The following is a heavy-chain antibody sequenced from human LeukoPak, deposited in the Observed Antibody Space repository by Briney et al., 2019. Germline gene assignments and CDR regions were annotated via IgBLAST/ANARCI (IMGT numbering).Heavy chain of an antibody. Sequence: SETLSLTCSVSGGSISTYYWSWIRQPPGKGLEWIGYIYYSGSTNYNPSLKSRVTISIDTSKNQFSLKLSSVTAADTAVHYCARSYYGSGSYYSFDYWGQGTLVTVSS. J-gene: IGHJ4*02. V-gene: IGHV4-59*01. D-gene: IGHD3-10*01. CDR3: ARSYYGSGSYYSFDY. CDR1: GGSISTYY. CDR2: IYYSGST.